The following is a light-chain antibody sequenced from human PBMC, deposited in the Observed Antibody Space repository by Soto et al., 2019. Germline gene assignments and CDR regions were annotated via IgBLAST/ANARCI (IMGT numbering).Light chain of an antibody. J-gene: IGKJ5*01. V-gene: IGKV3-20*01. CDR1: QSVRNSL. Sequence: EFVLTQSSATLSVSPGRRATLSCRASQSVRNSLLAWYQQKPGQPPRLLIYDASTRATATPERFSGSGSGTDFTLTISRLEPEDFAVYFCQRYGSSPLITFGQGTRLEIK. CDR3: QRYGSSPLIT. CDR2: DAS.